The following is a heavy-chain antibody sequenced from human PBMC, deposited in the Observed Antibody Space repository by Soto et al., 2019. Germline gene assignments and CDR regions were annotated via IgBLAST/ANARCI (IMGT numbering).Heavy chain of an antibody. V-gene: IGHV4-30-2*01. J-gene: IGHJ3*02. CDR2: IYHSGST. CDR3: ARYYGGNSDAFDI. D-gene: IGHD4-17*01. CDR1: GGSISSGGYS. Sequence: PWETLSLTCAVSGGSISSGGYSWSWIRQPPGKGLEWIGYIYHSGSTYYNPSLKSRVTISVDRSKNQFSLKPSSVTAADTAVYYCARYYGGNSDAFDIWGQGTMVTVSS.